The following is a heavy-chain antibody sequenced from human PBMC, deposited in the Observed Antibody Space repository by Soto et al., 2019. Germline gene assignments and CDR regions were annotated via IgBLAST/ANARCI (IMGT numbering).Heavy chain of an antibody. Sequence: SETLSLTCAVSGGSISSGGYSWSWIRQPPGKGLEWIGEISQSGSPNYNPSLESRVTISVDKSRNHFSLKLDSVTAADTAVYYCAREVNGIQAFDYWGQGTLVTVSS. V-gene: IGHV4-30-2*01. CDR3: AREVNGIQAFDY. CDR1: GGSISSGGYS. J-gene: IGHJ4*02. CDR2: ISQSGSP. D-gene: IGHD1-20*01.